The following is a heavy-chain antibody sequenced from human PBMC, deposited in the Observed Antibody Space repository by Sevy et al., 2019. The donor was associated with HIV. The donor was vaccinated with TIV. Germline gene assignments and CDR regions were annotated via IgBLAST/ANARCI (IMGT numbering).Heavy chain of an antibody. V-gene: IGHV3-11*01. CDR3: AREDMATTRGPFGY. J-gene: IGHJ4*02. Sequence: GGSLRLSCAASGFTFSDYYMTWIRQAPGKGLEWVSYISSSGSTIYYADSVKGRFTISRDNAKNSLYLQMNSLRAEDTGVYYCAREDMATTRGPFGYWGQGTLVTVSS. D-gene: IGHD5-12*01. CDR1: GFTFSDYY. CDR2: ISSSGSTI.